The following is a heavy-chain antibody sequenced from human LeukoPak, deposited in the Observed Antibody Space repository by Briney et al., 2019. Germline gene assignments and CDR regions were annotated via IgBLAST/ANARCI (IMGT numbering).Heavy chain of an antibody. CDR1: GFTFSRYT. CDR2: IVASYVGT. J-gene: IGHJ5*02. D-gene: IGHD6-19*01. V-gene: IGHV3-23*01. CDR3: ARGRAAGLLDWFDP. Sequence: GGSLRLSCAASGFTFSRYTMAWVRQAPGKGLEWVASIVASYVGTYYVDSVKGRFVVSRDNSKNTLYLQMDRLRLEDAAMYFCARGRAAGLLDWFDPWGPGTLVAVSS.